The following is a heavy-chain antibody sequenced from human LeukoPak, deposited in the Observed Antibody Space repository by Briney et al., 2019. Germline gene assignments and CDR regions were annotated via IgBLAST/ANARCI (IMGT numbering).Heavy chain of an antibody. CDR1: GFTFSSYA. V-gene: IGHV3-30-3*01. J-gene: IGHJ6*02. Sequence: GGSLRLSCAASGFTFSSYAMHWVRQAPGKGLEWVAVISYDGSNKYYADSVKGRFTISRDNSKTTLYLQMHSLRAEDTAVYYCARDLRHGVRNYYYYGMDVWGQGTTVTVSS. CDR2: ISYDGSNK. D-gene: IGHD2-8*01. CDR3: ARDLRHGVRNYYYYGMDV.